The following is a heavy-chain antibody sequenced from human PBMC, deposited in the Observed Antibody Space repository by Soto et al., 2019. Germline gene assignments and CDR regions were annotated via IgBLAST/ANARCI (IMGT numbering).Heavy chain of an antibody. CDR2: ISYDGSNK. V-gene: IGHV3-30*18. J-gene: IGHJ4*02. CDR1: GFTFSSYG. Sequence: GGSLRLSCAASGFTFSSYGMHWVRQAPGKGLEWVAVISYDGSNKYYADSVKGRFTISRDNSKNTLYLQMNSLRAEDTAVYYCAKSRRSVTTPDAYWGQGTLVTVSS. CDR3: AKSRRSVTTPDAY. D-gene: IGHD3-22*01.